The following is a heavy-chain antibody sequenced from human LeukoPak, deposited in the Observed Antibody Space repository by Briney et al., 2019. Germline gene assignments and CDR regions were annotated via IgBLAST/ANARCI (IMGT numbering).Heavy chain of an antibody. D-gene: IGHD2-21*01. CDR1: GYTFTSYD. Sequence: ASVKVSCKASGYTFTSYDINWVRQATGQGLEWMGWMNPNSGITGYAQKFQGRVTMTRNTSISTAYMELSSLRSDDTAVYYCARVLSRKHIVVVIAADSNSSGWFDPWGQGTLVTVSS. CDR2: MNPNSGIT. V-gene: IGHV1-8*01. CDR3: ARVLSRKHIVVVIAADSNSSGWFDP. J-gene: IGHJ5*02.